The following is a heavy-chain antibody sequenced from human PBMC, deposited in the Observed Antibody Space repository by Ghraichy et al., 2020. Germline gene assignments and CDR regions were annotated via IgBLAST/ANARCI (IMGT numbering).Heavy chain of an antibody. J-gene: IGHJ4*02. CDR1: GGSISSGGYY. V-gene: IGHV4-31*03. Sequence: SETLSLTCTVSGGSISSGGYYWSWIRQHPGKGLEWIGYIYYSGSTYYNPSLKSRVTISVDTSKNQFSLKLSSVTAADTAVYYCARGIVLEPEDYFDYWGQGTLVTVSS. CDR3: ARGIVLEPEDYFDY. CDR2: IYYSGST. D-gene: IGHD2-2*01.